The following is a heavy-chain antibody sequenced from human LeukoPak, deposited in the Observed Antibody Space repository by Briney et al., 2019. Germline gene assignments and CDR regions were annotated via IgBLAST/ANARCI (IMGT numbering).Heavy chain of an antibody. V-gene: IGHV4-34*01. CDR1: GGSFSGYY. Sequence: SETLSLTCAVYGGSFSGYYWSWIRQPPGKGLEWIGEINHSGSTNYTPSLKSRVTISVDTSKNQFSLKLSSVTAADTAVYYCARGVIPYYYDSSGYRALRFDPWGQGTLVTVSS. CDR2: INHSGST. J-gene: IGHJ5*02. CDR3: ARGVIPYYYDSSGYRALRFDP. D-gene: IGHD3-22*01.